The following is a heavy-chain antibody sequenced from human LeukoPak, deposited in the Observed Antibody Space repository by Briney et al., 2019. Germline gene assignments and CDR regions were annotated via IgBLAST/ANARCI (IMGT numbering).Heavy chain of an antibody. CDR1: GYSFTSYW. CDR3: ARHCHYDFWSGYQDDAFDI. D-gene: IGHD3-3*01. CDR2: IYPGDSDT. V-gene: IGHV5-51*01. J-gene: IGHJ3*02. Sequence: GESLKISCKGSGYSFTSYWIGWVSQMPGKGLEWMGIIYPGDSDTRYSPSFQGQVTISADKSISTAYLQWSSLKASDTAMYYCARHCHYDFWSGYQDDAFDIWGQGTMVTVSS.